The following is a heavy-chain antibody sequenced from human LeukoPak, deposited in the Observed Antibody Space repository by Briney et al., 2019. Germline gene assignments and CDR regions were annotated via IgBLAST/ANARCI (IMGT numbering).Heavy chain of an antibody. D-gene: IGHD2-2*01. CDR1: GGSFSGYY. J-gene: IGHJ4*02. CDR3: ARGSDIVVVPAAPFDY. Sequence: SETLSLACAVYGGSFSGYYWSWIRQPPGKGLEWIGEINHSGSTNYNPSLKSRVTISVDTSKNQFSLKLSSVTAADTAVYYCARGSDIVVVPAAPFDYWGQGTLVTVSS. CDR2: INHSGST. V-gene: IGHV4-34*01.